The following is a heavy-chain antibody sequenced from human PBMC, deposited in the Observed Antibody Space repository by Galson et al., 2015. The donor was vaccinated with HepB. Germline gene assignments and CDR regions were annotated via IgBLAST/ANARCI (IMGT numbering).Heavy chain of an antibody. D-gene: IGHD6-13*01. CDR3: ARSWEGSSWPPDY. CDR2: IWYDGSNK. J-gene: IGHJ4*02. CDR1: GFTFSSYG. V-gene: IGHV3-33*01. Sequence: SLRLSCAASGFTFSSYGMHWVRQAPGKGLEWVAVIWYDGSNKYYADSVKGRFTISRDNSKNTLYLQMNSLRAEDTAVYYCARSWEGSSWPPDYWVQGTLVTVSS.